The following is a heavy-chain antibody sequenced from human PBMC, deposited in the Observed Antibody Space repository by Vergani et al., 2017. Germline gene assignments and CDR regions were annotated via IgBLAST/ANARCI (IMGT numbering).Heavy chain of an antibody. CDR3: ARDVWDCSGISCFLRAGEFYYMDV. CDR2: ISYDGSKT. J-gene: IGHJ6*03. Sequence: QVQLVESGGGVDQPGTSLRLSCEASGFKFSQFGMHWVLQGPGKGLEWVAFISYDGSKTQSADSEKGRVTISRDNSTNTVGLEMSSLRVDDTATYYCARDVWDCSGISCFLRAGEFYYMDVWGQGTTVTVSS. CDR1: GFKFSQFG. V-gene: IGHV3-33*05. D-gene: IGHD3-16*01.